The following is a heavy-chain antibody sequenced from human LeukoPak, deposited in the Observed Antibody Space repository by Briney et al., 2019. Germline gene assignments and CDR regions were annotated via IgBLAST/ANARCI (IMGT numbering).Heavy chain of an antibody. V-gene: IGHV3-23*01. CDR3: AKGFSRGWSIDY. D-gene: IGHD6-19*01. CDR2: ISGSGGRT. CDR1: EFTFSSYA. Sequence: GGSLRLSCAASEFTFSSYAMSWVRQAPGKGLEWVSGISGSGGRTHYADSVKGRFTISRDNSKNTLYLQMNSLRAEDTPVYYCAKGFSRGWSIDYWGQGTLVTVSS. J-gene: IGHJ4*02.